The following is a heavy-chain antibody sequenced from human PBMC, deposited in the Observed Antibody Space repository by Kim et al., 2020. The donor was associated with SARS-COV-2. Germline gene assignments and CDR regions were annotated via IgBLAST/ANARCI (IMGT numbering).Heavy chain of an antibody. V-gene: IGHV5-51*01. CDR2: IYPGDSDT. Sequence: GESLQISCKGSGYSFTSYWIGWVRQMPGKGLEWMGIIYPGDSDTRYSPSFQGQVTISADKSISTAYLQWSSLKASDTAMYYCARLRVVGATTYYYGMDVWGQGTTVTVSS. J-gene: IGHJ6*02. D-gene: IGHD1-26*01. CDR1: GYSFTSYW. CDR3: ARLRVVGATTYYYGMDV.